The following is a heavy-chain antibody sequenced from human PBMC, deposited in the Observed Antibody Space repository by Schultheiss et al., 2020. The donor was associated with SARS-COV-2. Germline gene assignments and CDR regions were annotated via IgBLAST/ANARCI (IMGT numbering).Heavy chain of an antibody. D-gene: IGHD3-16*01. CDR1: GGSFSGYY. CDR2: INHSGST. V-gene: IGHV4-34*01. Sequence: SETLSLTCAVYGGSFSGYYWSWIRQPPGKGLEWIGEINHSGSTNYNPSLKSRVTISVDTSKNQFSLKLSSVTAADTAVYYCARVTALGGGTFDYWGQGTLVTVSS. CDR3: ARVTALGGGTFDY. J-gene: IGHJ4*02.